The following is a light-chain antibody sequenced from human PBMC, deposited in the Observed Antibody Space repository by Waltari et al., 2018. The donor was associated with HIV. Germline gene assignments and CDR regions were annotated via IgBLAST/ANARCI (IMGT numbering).Light chain of an antibody. V-gene: IGKV1-13*02. CDR1: QGVRNA. J-gene: IGKJ2*01. Sequence: AIQLAQSPSSLSAYVGDRVTIPCRASQGVRNALAWYQQKPGRPPKLLIYDASTLEGGVPSRFSGSLSGTDFNLTISNLQPEDSATYFCQQFRTYPRTFGQGATLEIK. CDR3: QQFRTYPRT. CDR2: DAS.